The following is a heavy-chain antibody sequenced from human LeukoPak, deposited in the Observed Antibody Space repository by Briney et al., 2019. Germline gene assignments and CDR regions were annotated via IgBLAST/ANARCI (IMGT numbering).Heavy chain of an antibody. CDR3: AKPHTAMVY. Sequence: GGSLRLSCAASGFTFSSTGMHWVRQAPGKGLEWVAFIRDDGSNKYYADSVKGRFTISRDNSKNTLYLQMNSLRAEDTAVYYCAKPHTAMVYWGQGTLVTVSS. V-gene: IGHV3-30*02. J-gene: IGHJ4*02. CDR1: GFTFSSTG. CDR2: IRDDGSNK. D-gene: IGHD5-18*01.